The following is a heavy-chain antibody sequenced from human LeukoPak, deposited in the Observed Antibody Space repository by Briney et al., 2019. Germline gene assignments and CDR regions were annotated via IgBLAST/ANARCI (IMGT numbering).Heavy chain of an antibody. D-gene: IGHD2-2*01. V-gene: IGHV3-23*01. CDR1: GFTFSSYA. J-gene: IGHJ5*02. CDR3: AKDLIVVPAAGGWFDT. Sequence: GGSLRLSCAASGFTFSSYAMSWVRQAPGTGLEWVSGISGDSGSTYYADSVKGRFTISRDNSKNTLYLQMNSLRAEDTAVYYRAKDLIVVPAAGGWFDTWGQGTLVTVSS. CDR2: ISGDSGST.